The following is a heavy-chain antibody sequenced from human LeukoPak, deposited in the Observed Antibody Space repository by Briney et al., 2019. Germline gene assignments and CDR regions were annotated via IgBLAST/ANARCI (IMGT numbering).Heavy chain of an antibody. CDR3: ARDRGVDDAFDI. CDR2: ISSSSDII. V-gene: IGHV3-48*01. CDR1: GFTFRSFS. J-gene: IGHJ3*02. Sequence: GGSLRLSCAASGFTFRSFSMNWVRQAPGKGLEWVSYISSSSDIIHYADSVKGRFTISRDNAKNSLHLQMNSLRAEDTAVYYCARDRGVDDAFDIWGQGTMVTVSS. D-gene: IGHD3-10*01.